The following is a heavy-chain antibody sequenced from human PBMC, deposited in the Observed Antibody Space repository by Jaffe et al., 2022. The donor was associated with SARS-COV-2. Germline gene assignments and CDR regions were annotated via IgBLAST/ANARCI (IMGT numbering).Heavy chain of an antibody. CDR3: ARLRKVGDAIDD. CDR2: IYYSGSGST. J-gene: IGHJ4*02. CDR1: GGSISSNTYY. V-gene: IGHV4-39*01. Sequence: QLQLQQSGPGLVKPSETLSLTCTVSGGSISSNTYYWGWIRQPPGKGLEWIGCIYYSGSGSTYYNASLKSRVTISVDISESQLSLRLTSVTAADTALYYCARLRKVGDAIDDWGQGTLVTVSS.